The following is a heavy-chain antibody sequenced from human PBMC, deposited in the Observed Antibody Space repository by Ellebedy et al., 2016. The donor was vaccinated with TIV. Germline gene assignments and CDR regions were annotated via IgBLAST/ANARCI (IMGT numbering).Heavy chain of an antibody. J-gene: IGHJ2*01. D-gene: IGHD3-16*01. CDR2: MSTNGDYT. V-gene: IGHV3-64D*06. CDR1: GFTFSSYA. CDR3: VKDMLGDSYWYFDL. Sequence: GESLKISXSASGFTFSSYAMHWVRQAPGRGLEYVSLMSTNGDYTYYADSVKGRFTISRDNSKNTLYLQMSSLRAEDAAVYYCVKDMLGDSYWYFDLWGRGTLVTVSS.